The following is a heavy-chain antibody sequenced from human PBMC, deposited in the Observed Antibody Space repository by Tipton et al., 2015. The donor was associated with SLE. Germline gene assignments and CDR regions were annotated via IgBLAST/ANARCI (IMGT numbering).Heavy chain of an antibody. J-gene: IGHJ4*02. CDR3: AKDRSRVISD. D-gene: IGHD3-10*01. Sequence: SLRLSCAASGFTFSSYGMHWVRQAPGKGLEWVAFIRYDGSNKYYADSVKGRFTISRDNSQNTLYLQMNSLRVEDTAVYYCAKDRSRVISDWGQGTLVTVSS. CDR2: IRYDGSNK. CDR1: GFTFSSYG. V-gene: IGHV3-30*02.